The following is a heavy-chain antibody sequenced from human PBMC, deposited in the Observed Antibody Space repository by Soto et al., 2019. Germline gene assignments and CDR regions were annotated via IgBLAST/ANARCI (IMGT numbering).Heavy chain of an antibody. CDR2: ISSSSSTI. CDR3: ARDRSLYYDSSGYYYFYGMDV. Sequence: GGSLRLSCAASGFTFSSYSMNWVRQAPGKGLEWVSYISSSSSTIYYADSVKGRFTISRDNAKNSLYLQMNSLRAEDTAVYYCARDRSLYYDSSGYYYFYGMDVWGQGTTVTVSS. D-gene: IGHD3-22*01. V-gene: IGHV3-48*04. CDR1: GFTFSSYS. J-gene: IGHJ6*02.